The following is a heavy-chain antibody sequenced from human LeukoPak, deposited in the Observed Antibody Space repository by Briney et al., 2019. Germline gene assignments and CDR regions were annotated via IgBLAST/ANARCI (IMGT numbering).Heavy chain of an antibody. Sequence: GGSLRLSCAASGFTFSSYWMHWVRQAPGKGLVWVSRINSDGSFTSYVDSVKGRFTIARGNAKNTLYLQMNSLRAEDTAVYYCASLPYGSLAQGYWGQGTLVTVSS. CDR1: GFTFSSYW. D-gene: IGHD5-24*01. V-gene: IGHV3-74*01. CDR3: ASLPYGSLAQGY. J-gene: IGHJ4*02. CDR2: INSDGSFT.